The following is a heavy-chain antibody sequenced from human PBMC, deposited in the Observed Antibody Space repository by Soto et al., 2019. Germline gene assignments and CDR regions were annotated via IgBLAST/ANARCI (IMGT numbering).Heavy chain of an antibody. CDR2: ISGSGGTT. CDR1: GFTFSKYA. J-gene: IGHJ4*02. V-gene: IGHV3-23*01. CDR3: AKYYYDRSGSPLAFDY. D-gene: IGHD3-22*01. Sequence: PGGSLRLSCAASGFTFSKYALSWVRQAPGKGLEWVSAISGSGGTTHYADSVKGRVTIPRDNSKDTVFLQMNSLRAEDTAVYSCAKYYYDRSGSPLAFDYWGQGTLVTVSS.